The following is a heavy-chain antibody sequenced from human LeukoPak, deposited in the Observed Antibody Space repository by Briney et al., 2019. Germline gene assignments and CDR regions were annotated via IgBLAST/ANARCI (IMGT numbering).Heavy chain of an antibody. Sequence: SETLSLTCAVYGGSFSGYYWSWIRQPAGKGLEWIGEINHSGSTNYNPSLKSRVTISVDTSKNQFSLKLSSVTAADTAVYYCARGRASDYVWGSYRFVWFDPWGQGTLVTVSS. J-gene: IGHJ5*02. CDR2: INHSGST. CDR3: ARGRASDYVWGSYRFVWFDP. D-gene: IGHD3-16*02. V-gene: IGHV4-34*01. CDR1: GGSFSGYY.